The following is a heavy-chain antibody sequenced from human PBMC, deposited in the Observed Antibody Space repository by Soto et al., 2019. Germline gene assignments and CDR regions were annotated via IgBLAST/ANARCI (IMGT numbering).Heavy chain of an antibody. Sequence: GGSLRLSCAASGFTFSSYGMHWVRQAPGKGLEWVAVIWYDGSNKYYADSVKGRFTISRDNSKNTLYLQMNSLRAEDTAVYYCARDNHPGDFWSGYYTENAFDIWGQGTMVTVSS. CDR1: GFTFSSYG. D-gene: IGHD3-3*01. CDR3: ARDNHPGDFWSGYYTENAFDI. CDR2: IWYDGSNK. V-gene: IGHV3-33*01. J-gene: IGHJ3*02.